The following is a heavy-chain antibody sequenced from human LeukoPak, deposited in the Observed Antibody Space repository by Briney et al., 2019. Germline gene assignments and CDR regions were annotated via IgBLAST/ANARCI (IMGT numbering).Heavy chain of an antibody. CDR3: ARDGHNWNDDGMDV. CDR2: IYTSGST. Sequence: SQTLSLTCTVSGGSISSGSYYWSWIRQPAGKGLEWIGRIYTSGSTNYNPSLKSRVTISVDTSKNRFSLKLSSVTAADTAVYYCARDGHNWNDDGMDVWGQGTTVTVSS. J-gene: IGHJ6*02. D-gene: IGHD1-20*01. V-gene: IGHV4-61*02. CDR1: GGSISSGSYY.